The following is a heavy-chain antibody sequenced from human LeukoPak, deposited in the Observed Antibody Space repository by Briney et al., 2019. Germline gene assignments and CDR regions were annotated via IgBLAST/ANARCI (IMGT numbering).Heavy chain of an antibody. CDR1: GGSISSYY. V-gene: IGHV4-59*01. CDR2: IYYSGST. D-gene: IGHD6-13*01. Sequence: SETLSLTCTVSGGSISSYYWSWVRQPPGKGLEWVGYIYYSGSTNYNPSLKSRVTISVDTSKNQFSLKLSSVTAADTAVYYCARGRSSWSHLFDYWGQGTLVTVSS. CDR3: ARGRSSWSHLFDY. J-gene: IGHJ4*02.